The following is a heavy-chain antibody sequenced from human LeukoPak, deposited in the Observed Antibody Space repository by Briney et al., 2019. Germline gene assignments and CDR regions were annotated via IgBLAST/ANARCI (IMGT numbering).Heavy chain of an antibody. CDR2: INPNSGDT. V-gene: IGHV1-2*02. D-gene: IGHD2-21*01. J-gene: IGHJ4*02. CDR3: ARGQIASYYYSDY. Sequence: ASVKVSCKASGYTFTADYMHWVRQAPGQGLEWMGWINPNSGDTNYAQNFQDRVTTTRDTSISTAYMELSSLTSDDTAVYYCARGQIASYYYSDYWGQGTLVTVSS. CDR1: GYTFTADY.